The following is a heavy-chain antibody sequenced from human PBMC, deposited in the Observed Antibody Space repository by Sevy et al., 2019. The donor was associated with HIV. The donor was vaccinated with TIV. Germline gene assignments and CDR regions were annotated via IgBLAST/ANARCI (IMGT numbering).Heavy chain of an antibody. CDR2: MSPNSGNT. D-gene: IGHD2-2*01. CDR3: VRILSTCYYNYHALDV. J-gene: IGHJ6*02. V-gene: IGHV1-8*01. Sequence: ATVKVSCRASGYTFTSYDIHWVRQTTGQGLEWMGWMSPNSGNTGYPQKFQGRVTMTRDTSKGTAYMELSSLRSDDSAVYYCVRILSTCYYNYHALDVWGQGTTVTVSS. CDR1: GYTFTSYD.